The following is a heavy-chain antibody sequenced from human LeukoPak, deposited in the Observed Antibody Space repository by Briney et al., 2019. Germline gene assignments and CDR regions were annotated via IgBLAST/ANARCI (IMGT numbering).Heavy chain of an antibody. V-gene: IGHV3-48*04. Sequence: GGSLRLSCAASGFTFSSYGMNWVRQAPGKGLEWVSYISSSSSAIYYADSVKGRFTIPRDNAKNSLYLQMNSLRAEDTAVYYCARSTFYGGNSRGNDYWGQGTLVTVSS. CDR2: ISSSSSAI. CDR1: GFTFSSYG. J-gene: IGHJ4*02. CDR3: ARSTFYGGNSRGNDY. D-gene: IGHD4-23*01.